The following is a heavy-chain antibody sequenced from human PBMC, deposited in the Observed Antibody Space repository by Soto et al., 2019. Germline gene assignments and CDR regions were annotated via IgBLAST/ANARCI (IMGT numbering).Heavy chain of an antibody. CDR2: ISAYNGNT. D-gene: IGHD6-13*01. V-gene: IGHV1-18*01. J-gene: IGHJ5*02. Sequence: GASVKVSCKASGYTFTGYGISWVRQAPGQGLEWMGWISAYNGNTNYAQKLQGRVTMTTDTSTSTAYMELRSLRSDDTAVYYCARETFIAAAGTFYWFDPWGQGTLVTVSS. CDR1: GYTFTGYG. CDR3: ARETFIAAAGTFYWFDP.